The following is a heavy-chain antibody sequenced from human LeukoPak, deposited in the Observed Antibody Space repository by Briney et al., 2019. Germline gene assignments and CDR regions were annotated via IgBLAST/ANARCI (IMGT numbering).Heavy chain of an antibody. CDR1: GGSFSGYY. CDR2: INHSGST. V-gene: IGHV4-34*01. Sequence: SETLSLTCAVYGGSFSGYYWSWIRQPPGKGLEWIGEINHSGSTNYNPSLKSRVTISVDTSKNQFSLKLSSVTAADTAVYYCARGWEYSSWWENFFDYWGQGTLVTVSS. D-gene: IGHD6-6*01. J-gene: IGHJ4*02. CDR3: ARGWEYSSWWENFFDY.